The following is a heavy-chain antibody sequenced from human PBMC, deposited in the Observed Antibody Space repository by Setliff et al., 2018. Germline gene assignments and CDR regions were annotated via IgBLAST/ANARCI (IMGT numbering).Heavy chain of an antibody. CDR1: GDTFASYY. D-gene: IGHD3-22*01. V-gene: IGHV1-46*01. CDR2: IKPGIDTA. CDR3: ARDRNDNYESSGYYYAGGYMDV. J-gene: IGHJ6*03. Sequence: GASVKVSCKTSGDTFASYYVHWVRQAPGQGLEWMGLIKPGIDTATYAQKFQGRVTMTRDTSTSTVFMELSSLRSEDTAVYYCARDRNDNYESSGYYYAGGYMDVWGKGTTVTVSS.